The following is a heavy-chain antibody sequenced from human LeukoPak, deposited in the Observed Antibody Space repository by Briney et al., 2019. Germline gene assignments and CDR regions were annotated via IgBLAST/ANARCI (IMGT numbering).Heavy chain of an antibody. Sequence: SETLSLTCAVYGGSFTAYYWSWIRQPPGKGLEWIGEINHSGSTNYNPSLKSRVTISVDTSKNQFSLKLSSVTAADTAVYYCARGPGAAAFDPWGQGTLVTVSS. CDR2: INHSGST. V-gene: IGHV4-34*01. CDR1: GGSFTAYY. D-gene: IGHD6-13*01. J-gene: IGHJ5*02. CDR3: ARGPGAAAFDP.